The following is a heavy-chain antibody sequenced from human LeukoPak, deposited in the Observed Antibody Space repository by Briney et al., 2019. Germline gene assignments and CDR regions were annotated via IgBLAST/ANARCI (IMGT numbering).Heavy chain of an antibody. Sequence: KPSETLSLTCTVSGGSISSGGYYWRWLRQHPGKGLEWIGYIYYSGSTYYNPSLKSRVTISVDTSKNQFSLKLSSVTAADTAVYYCTSTGSYQYYFDRWGQGTLVTVSS. CDR1: GGSISSGGYY. CDR3: TSTGSYQYYFDR. D-gene: IGHD1-26*01. CDR2: IYYSGST. V-gene: IGHV4-31*03. J-gene: IGHJ4*02.